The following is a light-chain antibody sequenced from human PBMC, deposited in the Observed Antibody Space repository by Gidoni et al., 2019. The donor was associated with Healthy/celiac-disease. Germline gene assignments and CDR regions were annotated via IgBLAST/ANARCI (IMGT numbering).Light chain of an antibody. CDR3: QQYNSYSGT. V-gene: IGKV1-5*01. J-gene: IGKJ1*01. CDR1: QSISSW. Sequence: IQMTQSPSPLSASVGDRVTITCRASQSISSWLAWYQQKPGKAPKLLIYDASSLESGVPSRFSGSGSGTEFTLTISSLQPDDFATYYCQQYNSYSGTFGQXTKVEIK. CDR2: DAS.